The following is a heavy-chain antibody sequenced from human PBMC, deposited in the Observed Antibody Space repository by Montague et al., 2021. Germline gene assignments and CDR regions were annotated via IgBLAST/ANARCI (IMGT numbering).Heavy chain of an antibody. CDR1: GGSISRSSYY. Sequence: SETLSLTCTVSGGSISRSSYYWGWIRQPPGKGLEWIGSIYSSGSTYYNPSLKSRVTISADTSKNQFSLKLSSVTAADTAVYYCTRPGGYCTNATCYFWFAPWGQGILVTVSS. D-gene: IGHD2-8*01. CDR3: TRPGGYCTNATCYFWFAP. V-gene: IGHV4-39*01. J-gene: IGHJ5*02. CDR2: IYSSGST.